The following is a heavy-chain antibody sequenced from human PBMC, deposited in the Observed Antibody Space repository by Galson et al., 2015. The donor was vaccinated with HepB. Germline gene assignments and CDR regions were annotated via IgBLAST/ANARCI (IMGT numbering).Heavy chain of an antibody. CDR3: ARGGDRSTSESRIFDY. Sequence: SLRLSCAASGFIFTNFAMHWVRQAPGKGLEWVTFISFDANVQHYADSVRGRFTISRDNSKNTISLQMNSLRHDDTAVYYCARGGDRSTSESRIFDYWGQGALVTVSS. J-gene: IGHJ4*02. D-gene: IGHD2-21*01. CDR2: ISFDANVQ. CDR1: GFIFTNFA. V-gene: IGHV3-30*14.